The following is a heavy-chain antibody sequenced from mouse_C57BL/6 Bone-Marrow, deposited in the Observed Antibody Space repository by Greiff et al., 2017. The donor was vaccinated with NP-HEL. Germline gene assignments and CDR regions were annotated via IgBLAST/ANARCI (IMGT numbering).Heavy chain of an antibody. D-gene: IGHD2-4*01. CDR3: ARNAADYAYVDY. Sequence: VQLQQPGAELVKPGASVKMSCKASGYTFTSYWITWVKQRPGQSLEWIGDIYPGSGSTNYNEKFKSKATLTVDTSSSPAYLQLSSLTSEDSAVYYCARNAADYAYVDYWGQGTTLTVSS. CDR1: GYTFTSYW. J-gene: IGHJ2*01. V-gene: IGHV1-55*01. CDR2: IYPGSGST.